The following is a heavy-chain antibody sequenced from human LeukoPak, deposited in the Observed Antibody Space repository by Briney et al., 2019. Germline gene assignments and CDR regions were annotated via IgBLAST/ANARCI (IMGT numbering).Heavy chain of an antibody. J-gene: IGHJ4*02. D-gene: IGHD3-10*01. CDR1: GGSISGGGHY. V-gene: IGHV4-31*03. CDR2: IRDSGST. Sequence: SQTLSLTCTVSGGSISGGGHYWSWIRQRPGQGLEWIGYIRDSGSTYSNPSLKSRVTMPVDTSENQFSLNLNSVTAADTAVYYCATMCGSGSCWGQGTLVTVSS. CDR3: ATMCGSGSC.